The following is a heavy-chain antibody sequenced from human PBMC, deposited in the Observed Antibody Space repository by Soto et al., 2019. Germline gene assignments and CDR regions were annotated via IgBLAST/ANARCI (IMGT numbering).Heavy chain of an antibody. CDR2: IYHSGST. CDR1: GGPISSSNW. D-gene: IGHD6-13*01. V-gene: IGHV4-4*02. Sequence: SETLSLTCAVSGGPISSSNWWSWVRQPPGKGLEWIGEIYHSGSTNYNPSLKSRVTISVDKSKNQFSLKLSSVTAADTAVYYCARAAMGGSSWPFDYWGQGTLVTVSS. CDR3: ARAAMGGSSWPFDY. J-gene: IGHJ4*02.